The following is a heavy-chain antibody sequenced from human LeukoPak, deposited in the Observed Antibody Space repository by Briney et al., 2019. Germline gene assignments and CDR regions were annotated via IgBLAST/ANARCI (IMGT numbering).Heavy chain of an antibody. Sequence: SETLSLTCTVSGGPISSYYWSCIRQPPGKGLEWIGYIYYSGSTIYNPSLKSRVTISVDTSKNQFSLKLSSVTAADTAVYYCARSQYSRGGIPDYWGQGTLVTVSS. CDR1: GGPISSYY. V-gene: IGHV4-59*01. CDR3: ARSQYSRGGIPDY. CDR2: IYYSGST. J-gene: IGHJ4*02. D-gene: IGHD6-19*01.